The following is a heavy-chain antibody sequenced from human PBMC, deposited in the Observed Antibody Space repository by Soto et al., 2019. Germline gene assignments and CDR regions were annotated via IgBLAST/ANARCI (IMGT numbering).Heavy chain of an antibody. CDR3: ARLTRDYYYYKDV. V-gene: IGHV1-18*01. D-gene: IGHD3-3*01. CDR2: ISAYNGNT. CDR1: GYTFTSYG. J-gene: IGHJ6*03. Sequence: DSVKVSCKASGYTFTSYGTSWVRQAPGQGLEWIGWISAYNGNTNYAQKLQGRVTMTTDTSTSTAYMELRSLRSVDTAVYYCARLTRDYYYYKDVRAKGTTVTVSS.